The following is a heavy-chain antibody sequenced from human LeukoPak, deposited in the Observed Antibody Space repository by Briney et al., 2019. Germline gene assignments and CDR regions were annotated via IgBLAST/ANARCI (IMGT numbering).Heavy chain of an antibody. J-gene: IGHJ4*02. CDR3: AKDLRRPPREPYYFDY. D-gene: IGHD3-10*01. CDR1: GFTFSNYE. V-gene: IGHV3-48*03. CDR2: ISSSGSTI. Sequence: GGSLRLSCAASGFTFSNYEMNWVRQAPGKGLEWVSYISSSGSTIYYGDSVKGRFTISRDNAKNSVYLQMNSLRAEDTAVYYCAKDLRRPPREPYYFDYWGQGTLVTVSS.